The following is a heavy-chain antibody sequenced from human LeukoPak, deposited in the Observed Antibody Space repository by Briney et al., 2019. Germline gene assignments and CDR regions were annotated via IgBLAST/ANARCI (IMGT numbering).Heavy chain of an antibody. J-gene: IGHJ4*02. CDR2: INPNSGGT. CDR3: SRGPHWDPHFDF. Sequence: ASVKVSCKASGFTFTAYYMHWVRQAPGQRLEWMGWINPNSGGTNYAQNFQGRVIMTRDTSISTAYMELSRLRSDGTAVYYCSRGPHWDPHFDFWGQGTLVTVSS. CDR1: GFTFTAYY. V-gene: IGHV1-2*02. D-gene: IGHD7-27*01.